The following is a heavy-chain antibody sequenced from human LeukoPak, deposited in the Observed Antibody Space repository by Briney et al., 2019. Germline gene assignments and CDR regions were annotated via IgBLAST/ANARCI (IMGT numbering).Heavy chain of an antibody. D-gene: IGHD2-15*01. CDR2: ISGSGGST. CDR1: EFTFSSYA. V-gene: IGHV3-23*01. CDR3: ARTRAVVNPYDY. J-gene: IGHJ4*02. Sequence: GGSLRLSCAASEFTFSSYAMSWVRQAPGKGLEWVSAISGSGGSTYYADSVKGRFTISRDNSKNTLYLQMNSLRAEDTAVYYCARTRAVVNPYDYWGQGTLVTVSS.